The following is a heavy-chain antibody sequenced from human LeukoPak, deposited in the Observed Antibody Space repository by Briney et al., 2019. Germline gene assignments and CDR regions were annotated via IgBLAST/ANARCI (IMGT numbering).Heavy chain of an antibody. CDR1: GGTFSSYA. V-gene: IGHV1-69*13. Sequence: ALVKVSCKASGGTFSSYAISWVRQAPGQGLEWMGGIIPIFGTANYAQKFQGRVTITADESTSTAYMELSSPRSEDTAVYYCARSGYGGNSGDYFDYWGQGTLVTVSS. CDR2: IIPIFGTA. CDR3: ARSGYGGNSGDYFDY. J-gene: IGHJ4*02. D-gene: IGHD4-23*01.